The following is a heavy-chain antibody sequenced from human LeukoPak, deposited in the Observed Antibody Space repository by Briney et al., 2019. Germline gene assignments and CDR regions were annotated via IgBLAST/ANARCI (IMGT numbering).Heavy chain of an antibody. J-gene: IGHJ4*02. D-gene: IGHD4-17*01. V-gene: IGHV4-59*01. CDR2: IYYSGST. CDR3: PSCWGYGDYDGPGYY. CDR1: GGSISSYY. Sequence: SETLSLTCTVSGGSISSYYWSWIRQPPGKGLEWVGYIYYSGSTPYNHSLKRRVTRAVDTSKNQFSLKLITVTAADTAVYYGPSCWGYGDYDGPGYYWGKVTLVTV.